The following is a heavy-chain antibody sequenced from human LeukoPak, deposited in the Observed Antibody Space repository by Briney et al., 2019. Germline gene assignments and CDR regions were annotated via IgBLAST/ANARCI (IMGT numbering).Heavy chain of an antibody. D-gene: IGHD1-26*01. Sequence: GASVKVSCKASGYTFTSYGISWVRQAPGQGLEWMGWISAYNGNTNYAQKLQGRVTMTTDTSTSTAYMELRSLRSDDTAVYYCARDVPQWELLYYYYGMDVWGQGTTVTVSS. CDR1: GYTFTSYG. CDR2: ISAYNGNT. J-gene: IGHJ6*02. CDR3: ARDVPQWELLYYYYGMDV. V-gene: IGHV1-18*01.